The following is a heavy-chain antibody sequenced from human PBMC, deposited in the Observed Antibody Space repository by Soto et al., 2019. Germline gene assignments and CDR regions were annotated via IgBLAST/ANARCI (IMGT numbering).Heavy chain of an antibody. Sequence: QVQLQESGPGLVKPSQTLSLTCPVSGGSISSDNYYWSWIRQPPGKGLEWIGYIYYTGDTYYNPSLKSRVTFSVDTSENQFSLKLTSVTAADTAVYYCARGSFTVTPYSFHSWGQRTLVTVSP. V-gene: IGHV4-30-4*01. CDR1: GGSISSDNYY. CDR3: ARGSFTVTPYSFHS. D-gene: IGHD2-15*01. J-gene: IGHJ4*02. CDR2: IYYTGDT.